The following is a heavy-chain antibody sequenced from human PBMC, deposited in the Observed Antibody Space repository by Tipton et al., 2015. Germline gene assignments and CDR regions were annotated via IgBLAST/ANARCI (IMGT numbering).Heavy chain of an antibody. CDR1: GLTFSTYW. J-gene: IGHJ3*02. V-gene: IGHV3-7*01. CDR2: IKPDGSDT. D-gene: IGHD3-3*01. CDR3: ARDPTRSDFWSGRWGPNPFDI. Sequence: SLRLSCAASGLTFSTYWMSWVRQAPGKGLEWVAHIKPDGSDTYYVDSVKGRFTISRDDAKSSLYLQMNSLRDEDTAVYYCARDPTRSDFWSGRWGPNPFDIWGQGTMVTVSS.